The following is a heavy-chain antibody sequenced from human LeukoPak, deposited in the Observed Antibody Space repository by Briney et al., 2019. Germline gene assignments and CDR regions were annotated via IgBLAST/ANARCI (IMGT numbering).Heavy chain of an antibody. J-gene: IGHJ4*02. D-gene: IGHD6-19*01. CDR1: GFTFSNAW. CDR2: IKSKTDGGAT. V-gene: IGHV3-15*01. CDR3: TTDASYSSGWYQSYYFDY. Sequence: GGSLRLSCAASGFTFSNAWMSWVRQAPGKGLEWVGRIKSKTDGGATDYAAPVKGRFTISRDDSKNTLYLQMNSLKTEDTAVYYCTTDASYSSGWYQSYYFDYWGQGTLVTVSS.